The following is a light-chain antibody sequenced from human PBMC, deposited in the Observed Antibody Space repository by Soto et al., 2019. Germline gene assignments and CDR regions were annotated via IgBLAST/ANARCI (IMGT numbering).Light chain of an antibody. J-gene: IGLJ1*01. V-gene: IGLV1-40*01. CDR3: SSYTSSSTL. Sequence: QSVLTQPPSVSGAPGQRVTISCTGSNSNIGAGYDVHWYQQLPGKAPKLMIYAVTDRPSGVSSRFSGSKSGNTASLTISGLQAEDEADYYCSSYTSSSTLFGTGTKVTVL. CDR2: AVT. CDR1: NSNIGAGYD.